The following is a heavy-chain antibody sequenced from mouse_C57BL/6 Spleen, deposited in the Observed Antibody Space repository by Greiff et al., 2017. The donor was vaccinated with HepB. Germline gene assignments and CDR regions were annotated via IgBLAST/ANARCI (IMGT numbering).Heavy chain of an antibody. Sequence: VQLQQSGASVKISCKASGYAFSSYWMNWVKQRPGKGLEWIGQIYPGDGDTNYNGKFKGKATLTADKSSSTAYMQLSSLTSEDSAVYFCAREELLYAMDYWGQGTSVTVSS. CDR2: IYPGDGDT. D-gene: IGHD1-1*01. CDR1: GYAFSSYW. J-gene: IGHJ4*01. V-gene: IGHV1-80*01. CDR3: AREELLYAMDY.